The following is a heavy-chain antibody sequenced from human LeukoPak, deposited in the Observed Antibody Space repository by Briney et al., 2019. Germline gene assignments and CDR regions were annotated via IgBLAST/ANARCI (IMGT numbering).Heavy chain of an antibody. D-gene: IGHD6-13*01. V-gene: IGHV4-4*07. CDR3: ARTHREYSSSWEYYYYYYYMDV. CDR1: GGSLSSYY. CDR2: IYTSGST. J-gene: IGHJ6*03. Sequence: SETLSLTCTVSGGSLSSYYWSWIRQPAGKGLEWIGRIYTSGSTNYNPSLKSRVTMSVDTSKNQFSLKLSSVTAADTAVYYCARTHREYSSSWEYYYYYYYMDVWGKGTTVTVSS.